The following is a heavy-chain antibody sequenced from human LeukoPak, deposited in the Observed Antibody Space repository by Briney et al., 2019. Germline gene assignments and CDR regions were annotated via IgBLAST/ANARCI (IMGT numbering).Heavy chain of an antibody. CDR3: AREAWRSSGGEYFQH. D-gene: IGHD6-19*01. V-gene: IGHV3-53*01. CDR1: GFTVSSNY. J-gene: IGHJ1*01. CDR2: IYSGGST. Sequence: GGSLRLSCAASGFTVSSNYMSWVRQAPGKGLEWVSVIYSGGSTYYADSVKGRFTISRDNSKNTLYLQMNSLRAEDTAVYYCAREAWRSSGGEYFQHWGQGTLVTVSS.